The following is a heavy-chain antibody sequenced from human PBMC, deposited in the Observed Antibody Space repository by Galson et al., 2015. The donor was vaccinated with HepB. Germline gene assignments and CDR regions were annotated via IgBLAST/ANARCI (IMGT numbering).Heavy chain of an antibody. CDR1: GVTFSNYG. V-gene: IGHV3-30*18. J-gene: IGHJ4*02. Sequence: SLRLSCAASGVTFSNYGFHWVRQAPGKGLEWVTVISYDGRNKHYADSVKGRFTISRDNSKNMVYLQMNSLRAEDTALYYCAKDPYLYHALAGNMADFDYWGQGTLVTVSS. D-gene: IGHD6-19*01. CDR2: ISYDGRNK. CDR3: AKDPYLYHALAGNMADFDY.